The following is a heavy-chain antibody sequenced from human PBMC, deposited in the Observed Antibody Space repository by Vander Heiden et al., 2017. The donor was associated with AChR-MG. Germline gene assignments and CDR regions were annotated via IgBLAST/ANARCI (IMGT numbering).Heavy chain of an antibody. CDR2: IIPIYGTA. V-gene: IGHV1-69*06. J-gene: IGHJ3*02. Sequence: QVLLVQSGDEARKPGSSVQVSCKAYGVSFTCYATGWVRQAPGQGLKWMGGIIPIYGTANYAQKFQARDTITADKSTSTAYMGLRSLRSEDTAEYYCARDRSYAITIIVVEGAFDIWGQGTMVTVSS. CDR1: GVSFTCYA. CDR3: ARDRSYAITIIVVEGAFDI. D-gene: IGHD3-22*01.